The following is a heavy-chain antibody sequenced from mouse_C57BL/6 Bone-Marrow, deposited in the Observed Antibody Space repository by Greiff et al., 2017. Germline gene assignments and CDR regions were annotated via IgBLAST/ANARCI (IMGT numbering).Heavy chain of an antibody. CDR2: INPNYGTT. CDR3: ARYNYGYPYYYARGD. CDR1: GYSFTDYN. V-gene: IGHV1-39*01. Sequence: EVHLVEPGPELVKPGASVKISCKASGYSFTDYNMHWVKQSNGKSLEWIGVINPNYGTTSYNQKFNGKATLTVDQSSSTAYMQLNSLTSEDSAVYYCARYNYGYPYYYARGDWGQGSAVTVSS. J-gene: IGHJ4*01. D-gene: IGHD2-2*01.